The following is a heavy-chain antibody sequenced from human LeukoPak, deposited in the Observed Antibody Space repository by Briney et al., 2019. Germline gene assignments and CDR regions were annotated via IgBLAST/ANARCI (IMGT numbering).Heavy chain of an antibody. J-gene: IGHJ6*02. CDR2: MSYSGST. Sequence: PSETLSLTCTVSGGSISGYYWNWIRQPPGKGLEWIGYMSYSGSTNYNPSLKSRVTISVDTSKNQFSLKLSSVTAADTAVYYCARNTGYYYYYGMDVWGQGTTVTVSS. V-gene: IGHV4-59*01. CDR3: ARNTGYYYYYGMDV. D-gene: IGHD1-1*01. CDR1: GGSISGYY.